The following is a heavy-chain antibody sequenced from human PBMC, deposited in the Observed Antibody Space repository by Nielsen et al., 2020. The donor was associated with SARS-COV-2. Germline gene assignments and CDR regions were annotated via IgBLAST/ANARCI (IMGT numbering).Heavy chain of an antibody. Sequence: GESLKISCAASGFTFSSYWMHWVRQAPGKGLEWVSLISGDGGSTYYADSVKGRFTISRDNSKNSLYLQMNSLRTEDTALYYCAKDNRDGYNYVDYWGQGTLVTVSS. CDR1: GFTFSSYW. CDR3: AKDNRDGYNYVDY. J-gene: IGHJ4*02. CDR2: ISGDGGST. D-gene: IGHD5-24*01. V-gene: IGHV3-43*02.